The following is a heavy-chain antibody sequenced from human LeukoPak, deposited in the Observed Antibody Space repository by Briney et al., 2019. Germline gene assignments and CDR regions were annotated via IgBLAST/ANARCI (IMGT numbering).Heavy chain of an antibody. D-gene: IGHD6-6*01. CDR3: VRDLRLYSSSSGGAG. J-gene: IGHJ4*02. V-gene: IGHV3-30*02. CDR1: GFTFSSYG. Sequence: GGSLRLSCAASGFTFSSYGMYWVRQAPGKGLEWVAFVRYDGSNKYYADSVKGRFTISRDNAKNTLYLQMNSLRAEDTAVYYCVRDLRLYSSSSGGAGWGQGTLVTVSS. CDR2: VRYDGSNK.